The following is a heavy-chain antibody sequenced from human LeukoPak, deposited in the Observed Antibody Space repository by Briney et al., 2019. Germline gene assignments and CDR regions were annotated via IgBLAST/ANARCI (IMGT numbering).Heavy chain of an antibody. D-gene: IGHD4-11*01. CDR2: ISGSGGST. V-gene: IGHV3-23*01. CDR3: VRGVPKTSYYYYYMDV. CDR1: GFTFSSYA. J-gene: IGHJ6*03. Sequence: GGSLRLSCAASGFTFSSYAMSWVRQAPGKWLEWVAAISGSGGSTYYADSVKGRFTISRDNAKHSLYLQMNSLRAEDTAVYYCVRGVPKTSYYYYYMDVWGKGTTVTVSS.